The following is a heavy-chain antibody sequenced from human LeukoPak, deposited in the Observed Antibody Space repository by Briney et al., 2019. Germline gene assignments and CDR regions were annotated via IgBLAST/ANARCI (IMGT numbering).Heavy chain of an antibody. Sequence: SETLSLTCTVSGGSISSSSYYWGWIRQPPGKGLEWIGSIYYSGSTYYNPSLKSRVTISVDTSKNQFSLKLSSVTAADTAVYYCASQYYYGSGSYGRSYGMDVWGQGTPVTVSS. J-gene: IGHJ6*02. D-gene: IGHD3-10*01. CDR1: GGSISSSSYY. V-gene: IGHV4-39*01. CDR3: ASQYYYGSGSYGRSYGMDV. CDR2: IYYSGST.